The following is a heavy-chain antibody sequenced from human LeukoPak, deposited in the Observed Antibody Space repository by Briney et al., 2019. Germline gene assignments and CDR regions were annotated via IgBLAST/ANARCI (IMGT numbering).Heavy chain of an antibody. CDR2: ISGSGGST. Sequence: PGGSLRLSCAASGFTFSSYAMSWVRQAPGKGLEWVSAISGSGGSTYYADSVKGRPTIPRDNSKNTLYLQMNSLRAEDTAAYYCSKDLEYSYGFSGDYWGQGTLVSVPS. CDR1: GFTFSSYA. V-gene: IGHV3-23*01. D-gene: IGHD5-18*01. J-gene: IGHJ4*02. CDR3: SKDLEYSYGFSGDY.